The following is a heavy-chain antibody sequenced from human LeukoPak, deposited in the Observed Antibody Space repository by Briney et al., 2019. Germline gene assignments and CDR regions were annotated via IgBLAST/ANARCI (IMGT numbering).Heavy chain of an antibody. CDR3: ARERRYSSSWYGYEVDYYYGMDV. D-gene: IGHD6-13*01. CDR1: GGSISGYY. CDR2: IYYSGST. V-gene: IGHV4-59*01. J-gene: IGHJ6*02. Sequence: SETLSLTCTVSGGSISGYYWSWIRQPPGKGLEWIGYIYYSGSTNYNPSLKSRVTISVDTSKNQFSLKLSSVTAADTAVYYCARERRYSSSWYGYEVDYYYGMDVWGQGTTVTVSS.